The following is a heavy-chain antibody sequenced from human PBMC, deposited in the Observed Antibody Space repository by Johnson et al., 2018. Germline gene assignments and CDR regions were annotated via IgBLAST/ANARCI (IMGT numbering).Heavy chain of an antibody. CDR2: INGDESSV. Sequence: VQLQESGGGLVQPGGSLRLSCAASGFTFSSYWMHWVRQAPGKGLVCVSRINGDESSVTYADSVKGRFTISRDNAKNSLYLQMNTLRAEDTAVYYCASRYYDSSGYFAYFQHWGQGTLVTVSS. J-gene: IGHJ1*01. CDR3: ASRYYDSSGYFAYFQH. V-gene: IGHV3-74*01. CDR1: GFTFSSYW. D-gene: IGHD3-22*01.